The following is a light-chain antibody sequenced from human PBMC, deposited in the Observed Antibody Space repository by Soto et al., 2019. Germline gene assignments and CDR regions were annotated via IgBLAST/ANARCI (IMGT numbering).Light chain of an antibody. Sequence: EIVLTQSPGTLSLSPGEIDTLSCRASQSVSNNYLAWYQKKPGQAPSLLIYGASNSATGIPDRFSGSGSGTDFTLTISRLEPEGVAVYYCQQYGSSGTFGQGTQVEIK. CDR3: QQYGSSGT. J-gene: IGKJ1*01. CDR1: QSVSNNY. CDR2: GAS. V-gene: IGKV3-20*01.